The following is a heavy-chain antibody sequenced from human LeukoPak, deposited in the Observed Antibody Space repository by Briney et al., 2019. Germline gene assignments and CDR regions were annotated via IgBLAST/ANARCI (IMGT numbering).Heavy chain of an antibody. D-gene: IGHD1-26*01. V-gene: IGHV1-69*13. CDR1: GGTFTSYA. Sequence: SVKVSCKASGGTFTSYAITWVRQAPGQGLEWMGKIIPISGTTNYAQRFQGRVTFTADESTSTAYMELSSLRSEDTALYYCARKLRLGGNWFDPWGQGTLVTVSS. CDR3: ARKLRLGGNWFDP. CDR2: IIPISGTT. J-gene: IGHJ5*02.